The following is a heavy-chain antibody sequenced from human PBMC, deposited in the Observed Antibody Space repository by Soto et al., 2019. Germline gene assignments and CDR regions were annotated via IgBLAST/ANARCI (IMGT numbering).Heavy chain of an antibody. Sequence: HPGGSLRLSCAASGFPFSSFAMHWVRQAPGKGLECVAVISYDGSKTYYAESVKGRFTISRDNSKNTLSLQMDSLRAEDTALYYCARDGNSGYNWDYYYGMDGWGQGTTVTVSS. CDR2: ISYDGSKT. CDR1: GFPFSSFA. D-gene: IGHD5-12*01. V-gene: IGHV3-30-3*01. CDR3: ARDGNSGYNWDYYYGMDG. J-gene: IGHJ6*02.